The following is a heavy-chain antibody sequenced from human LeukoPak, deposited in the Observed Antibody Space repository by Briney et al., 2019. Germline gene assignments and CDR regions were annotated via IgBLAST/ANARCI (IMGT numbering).Heavy chain of an antibody. CDR3: ARVVEMAVY. V-gene: IGHV4-34*01. CDR1: GGSSSGYY. D-gene: IGHD5-24*01. Sequence: SETLSLTCAVYGGSSSGYYWSWIRQPPGKGLEWIGEINHSGSTNYNPSLKSRVTISVDTSKNQFSLKLSSVTAADTAVYYCARVVEMAVYWGQGILVTVSS. J-gene: IGHJ4*02. CDR2: INHSGST.